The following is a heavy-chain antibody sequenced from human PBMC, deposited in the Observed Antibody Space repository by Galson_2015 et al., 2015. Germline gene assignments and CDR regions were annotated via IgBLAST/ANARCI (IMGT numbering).Heavy chain of an antibody. Sequence: QSGTEVKKPGESLKISCKGSGYTFTRYWIGWVRQMPGKGLECMGIIYPGDSDTRYSPSFQGQVTISADKSISTAYLQWSSLKASDTAMYYCARHDYNSPDSAFEIWGQGTMLTVSS. V-gene: IGHV5-51*01. CDR1: GYTFTRYW. D-gene: IGHD5-24*01. CDR2: IYPGDSDT. J-gene: IGHJ3*02. CDR3: ARHDYNSPDSAFEI.